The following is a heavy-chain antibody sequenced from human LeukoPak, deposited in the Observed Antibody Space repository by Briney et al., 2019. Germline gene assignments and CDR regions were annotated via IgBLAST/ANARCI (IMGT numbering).Heavy chain of an antibody. Sequence: GGSLRLSCAASGFTVSSNYMSWVRQAPGKGLEWVSVIYSGGSTYYADSVKGRFTISRDNSKNTLYLQMNSLRAEDTAVYSCARVGVPQYAFDIWGQGTWVTVSS. D-gene: IGHD2-2*01. CDR3: ARVGVPQYAFDI. CDR1: GFTVSSNY. CDR2: IYSGGST. V-gene: IGHV3-53*01. J-gene: IGHJ3*02.